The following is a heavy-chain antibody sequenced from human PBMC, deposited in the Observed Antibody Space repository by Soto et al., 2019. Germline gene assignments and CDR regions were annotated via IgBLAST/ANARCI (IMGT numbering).Heavy chain of an antibody. CDR1: GYTFTSYG. CDR2: ISGYHGNT. D-gene: IGHD2-15*01. J-gene: IGHJ4*02. CDR3: ARVGGWGCSGGTSCFDY. V-gene: IGHV1-18*01. Sequence: QVQLVQSGAEVKKPGASVKVSCKASGYTFTSYGISWVRQAPGQGLAWMGWISGYHGNTNYAQKLQGRVTMTTDPSTSTAYMGLRSLRSDDTAVYYCARVGGWGCSGGTSCFDYWVQGALVTVSS.